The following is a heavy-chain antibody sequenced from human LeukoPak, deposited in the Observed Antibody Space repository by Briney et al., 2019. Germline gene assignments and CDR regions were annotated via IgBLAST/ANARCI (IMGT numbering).Heavy chain of an antibody. D-gene: IGHD4-23*01. CDR1: GFTFSDHF. J-gene: IGHJ3*01. CDR2: ISGSGAT. CDR3: ARDPMYNGGNSGAFDF. V-gene: IGHV3-11*01. Sequence: GGSLRLSCAASGFTFSDHFMTWIRQTPGKGLEWISYISGSGATYYADSVKGRFTISRDNAQNSLWLQMSSLRAEDTAVYYCARDPMYNGGNSGAFDFWGQGTLVTVSS.